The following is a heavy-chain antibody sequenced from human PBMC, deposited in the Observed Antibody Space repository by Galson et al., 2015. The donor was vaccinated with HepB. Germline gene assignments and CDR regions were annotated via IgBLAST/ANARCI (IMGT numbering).Heavy chain of an antibody. CDR1: GYTFTSYA. CDR3: ASVPKLRYFDWSVDY. CDR2: INAGNGNT. J-gene: IGHJ4*02. V-gene: IGHV1-3*01. D-gene: IGHD3-9*01. Sequence: SVKVSCKASGYTFTSYAMHWVRQAPGQRLEWMGWINAGNGNTKYSQKFQGRVTITRDTSASTAYMELSSLRSEDTAVYYCASVPKLRYFDWSVDYWGQGTLVTVSS.